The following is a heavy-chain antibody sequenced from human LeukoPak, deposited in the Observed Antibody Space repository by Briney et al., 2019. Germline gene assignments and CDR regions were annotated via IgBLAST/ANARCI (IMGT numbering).Heavy chain of an antibody. CDR3: ARGGRYGDYVVY. CDR1: GFTFSNYA. Sequence: TGGSLRLSCAASGFTFSNYAMNWVRQAPGKGLEWVSGIGDSGGSTYYTDSVKGRFTISRDNSKNTLYVQMKSLRAEDTAVYYCARGGRYGDYVVYWGQGTLVTVSS. V-gene: IGHV3-23*01. J-gene: IGHJ4*02. D-gene: IGHD1-26*01. CDR2: IGDSGGST.